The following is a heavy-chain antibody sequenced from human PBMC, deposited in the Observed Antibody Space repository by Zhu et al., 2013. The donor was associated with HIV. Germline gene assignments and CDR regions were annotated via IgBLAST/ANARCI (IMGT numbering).Heavy chain of an antibody. CDR1: GYTFTSYY. CDR3: ARGEGITVTTIDWFDP. CDR2: INPSGDTT. V-gene: IGHV1-46*01. Sequence: QVQLVQSGAEVKRPGASVKVSCKASGYTFTSYYMHWVRQAPGQGLEWMGIINPSGDTTSYAQKFQGRFTMTRDTSTSTAYMELSRLRSDDTAVYYCARGEGITVTTIDWFDPWGQGTLVTVSS. D-gene: IGHD4-4*01. J-gene: IGHJ5*02.